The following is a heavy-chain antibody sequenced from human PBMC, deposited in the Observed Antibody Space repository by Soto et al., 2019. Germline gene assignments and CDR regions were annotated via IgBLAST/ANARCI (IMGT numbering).Heavy chain of an antibody. CDR1: GYSFTSYW. Sequence: PGESLKISCKGSGYSFTSYWIGWVRQMPGKGLEWMGIIYPGDSDTRYSPSFQGQVTISADKSISTAYLQWSSLKASDTAMYYCARSMGEYYYGSGSYHAFDIRGQGTMVTVSS. CDR3: ARSMGEYYYGSGSYHAFDI. D-gene: IGHD3-10*01. J-gene: IGHJ3*02. V-gene: IGHV5-51*01. CDR2: IYPGDSDT.